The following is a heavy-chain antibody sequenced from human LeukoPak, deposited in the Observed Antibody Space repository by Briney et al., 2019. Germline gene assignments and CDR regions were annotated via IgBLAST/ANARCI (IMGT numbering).Heavy chain of an antibody. CDR1: GFTFSSYA. CDR3: AIDRRNTTMVSYYFDY. J-gene: IGHJ4*02. Sequence: GSLRLSCAASGFTFSSYAMSWVRQAPGKGLEWVSAIRGSGGSTYYADSVKGRFTISRDNSKNTLYLQMNSLRAEDTAVYYCAIDRRNTTMVSYYFDYWGQGTLVTVSS. CDR2: IRGSGGST. D-gene: IGHD5-18*01. V-gene: IGHV3-23*01.